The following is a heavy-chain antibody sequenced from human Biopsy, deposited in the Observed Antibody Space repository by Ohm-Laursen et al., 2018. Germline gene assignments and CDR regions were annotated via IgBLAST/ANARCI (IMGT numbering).Heavy chain of an antibody. CDR3: ASAGYNPDWNFDL. J-gene: IGHJ2*01. D-gene: IGHD5-24*01. V-gene: IGHV4-59*12. Sequence: PSETLSLTCTVSGGPIDSYYWSWIRQPPGKALEWIGYIYFTGRTSYNPSLKSRVTMSVNTSKKQFSLRLSSVTAADTAVYYCASAGYNPDWNFDLWGRGTRVTASS. CDR1: GGPIDSYY. CDR2: IYFTGRT.